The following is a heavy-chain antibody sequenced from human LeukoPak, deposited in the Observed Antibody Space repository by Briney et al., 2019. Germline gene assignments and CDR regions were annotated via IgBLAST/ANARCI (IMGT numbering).Heavy chain of an antibody. CDR3: AKDITTGYFDWLLWD. CDR2: ISWNSGSI. CDR1: GFTFDDYA. Sequence: GGSLRLSCAASGFTFDDYAMHGVRQAPGKGPEWVSGISWNSGSIGYADSVKGRFTISRDNAKNSLYLQMNSLRAEDTALYYCAKDITTGYFDWLLWDWGQGTLVTVSS. D-gene: IGHD3-9*01. V-gene: IGHV3-9*01. J-gene: IGHJ4*02.